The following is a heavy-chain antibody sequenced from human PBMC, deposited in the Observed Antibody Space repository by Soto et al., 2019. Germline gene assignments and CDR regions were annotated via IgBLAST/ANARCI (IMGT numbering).Heavy chain of an antibody. J-gene: IGHJ4*02. CDR1: GYTFTSYG. Sequence: ASVKVSCNASGYTFTSYGISLVRQAPGQGLEWMGWISAYNGNTNYAQKLQGRVTMTTDTSTSTAYMELRSLRSDDTAVYYCARDLKIGILTGYYSLFDYWGQGTLVTVSS. CDR2: ISAYNGNT. CDR3: ARDLKIGILTGYYSLFDY. D-gene: IGHD3-9*01. V-gene: IGHV1-18*01.